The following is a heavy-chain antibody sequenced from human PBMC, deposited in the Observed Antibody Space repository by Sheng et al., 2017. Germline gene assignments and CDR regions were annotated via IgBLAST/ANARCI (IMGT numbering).Heavy chain of an antibody. J-gene: IGHJ6*02. V-gene: IGHV1-69*06. CDR1: GGTFSSYA. D-gene: IGHD3-22*01. CDR3: ARVPDSRNYYYGMDV. Sequence: QVQLVQSGAEVKKPGSSVKVSCKASGGTFSSYAISWVRQAPGQGLEWMGGIVPVFGTEKYAQKFQGRVTITADKSTSTAYMELSSLRSEDTAVYFCARVPDSRNYYYGMDVWGQGTTVTVSS. CDR2: IVPVFGTE.